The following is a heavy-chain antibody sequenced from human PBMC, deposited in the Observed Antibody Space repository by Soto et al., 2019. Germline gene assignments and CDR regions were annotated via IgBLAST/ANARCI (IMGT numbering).Heavy chain of an antibody. D-gene: IGHD6-13*01. Sequence: PGGSLRLSCAASGFTFSSYTMNWVRQAPGKGLEWVSYITSSSTIYYADSVKGRFTISRDNVKNSLYLQMNSLRDEDTAVYYCARTLAAAAYYYYYGMDVWGQGTTVTVSS. CDR2: ITSSSTI. J-gene: IGHJ6*02. CDR1: GFTFSSYT. V-gene: IGHV3-48*02. CDR3: ARTLAAAAYYYYYGMDV.